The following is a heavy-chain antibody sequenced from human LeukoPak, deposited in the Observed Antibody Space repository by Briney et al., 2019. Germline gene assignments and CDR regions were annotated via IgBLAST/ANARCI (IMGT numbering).Heavy chain of an antibody. Sequence: GESLKISCKGSGYSFTSYWIGWVRQMPGKGLEWMGIIYPGDSDTRYSPSFQGQVTISADKSISTAYLQWSSLKASDTAMYYCARHGYSGYDPLHYYYYYGIDVWGQGTTVTVSS. CDR1: GYSFTSYW. D-gene: IGHD5-12*01. J-gene: IGHJ6*02. V-gene: IGHV5-51*01. CDR3: ARHGYSGYDPLHYYYYYGIDV. CDR2: IYPGDSDT.